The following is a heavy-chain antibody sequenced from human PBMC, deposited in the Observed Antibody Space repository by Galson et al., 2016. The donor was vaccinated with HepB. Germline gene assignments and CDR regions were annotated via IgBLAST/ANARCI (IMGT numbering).Heavy chain of an antibody. CDR1: GFSVTTSGMC. CDR3: ARVRAEWTSGHNDYYYCMDV. V-gene: IGHV2-70*01. Sequence: PALVKPTQTLTLTCTLSGFSVTTSGMCVTWIRQPPGKALEWLALIDWDDVKYHSTFLKTRLTISRDTSKTQVVLTMTNVDPVDTATYYCARVRAEWTSGHNDYYYCMDVWGHGTAVTVSS. J-gene: IGHJ6*02. CDR2: IDWDDVK. D-gene: IGHD3-3*01.